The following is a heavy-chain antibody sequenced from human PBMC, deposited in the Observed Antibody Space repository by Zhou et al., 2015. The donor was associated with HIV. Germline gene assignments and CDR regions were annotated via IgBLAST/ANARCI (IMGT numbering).Heavy chain of an antibody. Sequence: QVQLVQSGAEVKKPGSSVRVSCKASGETVVNDGVNWVRQAPGQGLEWLGGLTPVFGVRNYARKFRNRITMTADESTNTAYMGLSSLTSDDTAVFYCATHYYFDDSGYFPLDDWGPGTLVTVSS. V-gene: IGHV1-69*01. CDR1: GETVVNDG. J-gene: IGHJ4*02. CDR3: ATHYYFDDSGYFPLDD. CDR2: LTPVFGVR. D-gene: IGHD3-22*01.